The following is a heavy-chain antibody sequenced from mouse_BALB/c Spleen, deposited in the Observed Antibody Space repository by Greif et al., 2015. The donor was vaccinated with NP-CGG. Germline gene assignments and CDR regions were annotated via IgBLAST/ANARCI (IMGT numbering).Heavy chain of an antibody. J-gene: IGHJ3*01. CDR3: ARSAEGYGNYAWFAY. CDR1: GYTFTSYW. CDR2: INPSNGRT. Sequence: VQLQQSGAELVKPGASVKLSCKASGYTFTSYWMHWVKQRPGQGLEWIGEINPSNGRTNYNEKFKSMATLTVDKPSSTAYMHLSSLTSEDSAVYYCARSAEGYGNYAWFAYWGQGTLVTVSA. D-gene: IGHD2-1*01. V-gene: IGHV1S81*02.